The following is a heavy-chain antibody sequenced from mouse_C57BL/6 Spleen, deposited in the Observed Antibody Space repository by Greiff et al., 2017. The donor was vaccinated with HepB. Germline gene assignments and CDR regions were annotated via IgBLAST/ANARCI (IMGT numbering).Heavy chain of an antibody. CDR1: GYAFSSYW. J-gene: IGHJ3*01. CDR2: IYPGDGDT. Sequence: QVQLQQSGAELVKPGASVKISCKASGYAFSSYWMNWVKQRPGKGLEWIGQIYPGDGDTNYNGKFKGKATLTADKSSSPAYMQLSSLTSEDSAVYCCARGGYGSSSGLAYWGQETLVTVAA. D-gene: IGHD1-1*01. CDR3: ARGGYGSSSGLAY. V-gene: IGHV1-80*01.